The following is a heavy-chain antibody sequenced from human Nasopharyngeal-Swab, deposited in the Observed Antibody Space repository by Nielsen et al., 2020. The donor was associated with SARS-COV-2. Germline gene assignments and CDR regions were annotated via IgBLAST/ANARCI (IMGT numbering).Heavy chain of an antibody. J-gene: IGHJ3*02. V-gene: IGHV1-69*06. CDR3: ARGIVGGSYGDKTDAFEI. D-gene: IGHD1-26*01. Sequence: SVKVSCKASGGTFRTYAMNWVRQAPGQGLEWMGGIITIFGTANYAQKIQGRGTITADKSTSIVYMELSSLRSEDRAVYYCARGIVGGSYGDKTDAFEIWGQGTMVTVSS. CDR1: GGTFRTYA. CDR2: IITIFGTA.